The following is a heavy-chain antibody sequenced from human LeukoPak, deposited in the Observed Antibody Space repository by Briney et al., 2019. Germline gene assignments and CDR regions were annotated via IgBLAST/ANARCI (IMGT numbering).Heavy chain of an antibody. V-gene: IGHV3-23*01. J-gene: IGHJ2*01. D-gene: IGHD2-15*01. CDR1: GFIYGTYG. CDR3: ARELVALLTFLIDL. CDR2: ITGSSTWT. Sequence: GGSLRLSCDASGFIYGTYGVAGVRQAPGKGLEWVSGITGSSTWTYYADSVRGRFTISIDNSKNTLHLQMNNLTADDTAIYYCARELVALLTFLIDLGSRGTLVTVSS.